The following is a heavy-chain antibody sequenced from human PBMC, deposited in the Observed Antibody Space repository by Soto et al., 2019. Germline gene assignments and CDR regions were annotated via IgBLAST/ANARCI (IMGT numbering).Heavy chain of an antibody. CDR2: IIPIFGTA. Sequence: ASVRVSCKASGCTFSSYAISWVRQAPGQGLEWMGGIIPIFGTANYAQKFQGRVTITADESTSTAYMELSSLRSEDTAVYYCARDSPFQYKPNNWFEPWGQGTLVNVSS. CDR3: ARDSPFQYKPNNWFEP. CDR1: GCTFSSYA. V-gene: IGHV1-69*13. J-gene: IGHJ5*02. D-gene: IGHD2-2*01.